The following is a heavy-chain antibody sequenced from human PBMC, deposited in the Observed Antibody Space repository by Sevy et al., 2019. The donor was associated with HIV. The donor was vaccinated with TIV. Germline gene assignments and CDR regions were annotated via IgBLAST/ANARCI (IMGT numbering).Heavy chain of an antibody. CDR1: GDSISSNY. V-gene: IGHV4-59*08. CDR2: IYYSGST. Sequence: SETLSLTCTVSGDSISSNYWNWIRQPPGKGLEWIGYIYYSGSTNYNPSLKSRVTISVDTSKNQFSLRLSSVTAADTVVYYCARQSVTYDILTGWNYYGVDVWGQGTTVTVSS. D-gene: IGHD3-9*01. J-gene: IGHJ6*02. CDR3: ARQSVTYDILTGWNYYGVDV.